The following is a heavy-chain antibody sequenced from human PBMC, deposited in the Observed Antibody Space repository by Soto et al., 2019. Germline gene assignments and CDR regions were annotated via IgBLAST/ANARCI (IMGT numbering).Heavy chain of an antibody. CDR2: IYPGDSDT. V-gene: IGHV5-51*01. CDR1: GYRFTDYW. Sequence: PGESLKISCKGSGYRFTDYWIGWVRQMPGKXLDWMGIIYPGDSDTRYSPSFQGQVTISADKSATTAYLQWSSLKASDTAMYYCARLHNYDNSGSSEGLDFWGQGTLVTVSS. CDR3: ARLHNYDNSGSSEGLDF. D-gene: IGHD3-22*01. J-gene: IGHJ4*02.